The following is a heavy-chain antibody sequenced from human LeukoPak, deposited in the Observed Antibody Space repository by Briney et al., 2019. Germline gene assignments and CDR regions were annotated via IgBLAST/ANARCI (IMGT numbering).Heavy chain of an antibody. J-gene: IGHJ4*02. D-gene: IGHD3-22*01. V-gene: IGHV3-43*02. CDR2: ISGDGGST. CDR3: ARVRYDSGGHYYDY. CDR1: GFTFDDYA. Sequence: GGSLRLSCAASGFTFDDYAMHWVRQAPGKGLEWVSLISGDGGSTYYADSVKGRFTISRENAQNSLYLQMNSLTAGDTAVYYCARVRYDSGGHYYDYWGQGTLVTVSS.